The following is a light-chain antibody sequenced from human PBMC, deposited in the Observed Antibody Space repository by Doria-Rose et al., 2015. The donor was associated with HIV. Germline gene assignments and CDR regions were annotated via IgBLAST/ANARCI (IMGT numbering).Light chain of an antibody. CDR2: WAS. CDR1: QSLLYTSKNY. CDR3: QQYYDTPS. V-gene: IGKV4-1*01. Sequence: TQSPESLGMSLGERATLNCKSNQSLLYTSKNYLAWYQQKPGQPPKLLIYWASTRQSGVPARFSDSGSGTDFTLTISSLEAEDVAVYYCQQYYDTPSFGPGTTVDIQ. J-gene: IGKJ3*01.